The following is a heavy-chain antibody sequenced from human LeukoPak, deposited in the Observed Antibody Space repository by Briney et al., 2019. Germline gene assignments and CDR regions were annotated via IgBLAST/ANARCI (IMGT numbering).Heavy chain of an antibody. CDR3: AREGWELLYGMDV. V-gene: IGHV1-46*01. CDR1: GYTFTSYY. Sequence: ASVKVSCKASGYTFTSYYMHWVRQAPGQGLEWMGIINPSGGSTSYAQKFQGRVTMTRDKSTSTVYMELSSLRSEDTAVYYCAREGWELLYGMDVWGQGTTVTVSS. J-gene: IGHJ6*02. D-gene: IGHD1-26*01. CDR2: INPSGGST.